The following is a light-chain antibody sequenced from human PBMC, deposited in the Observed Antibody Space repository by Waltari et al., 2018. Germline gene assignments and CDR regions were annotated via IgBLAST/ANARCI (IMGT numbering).Light chain of an antibody. CDR1: QSVLSNLNNKNY. V-gene: IGKV4-1*01. Sequence: LMTQSPDSLAVSLGERATINCKSSQSVLSNLNNKNYLAWYQQKPGQPPKLLIYWASIRESGVPDRFSGSGSGTDFTLTISSLQAEDVGVYYCQQYYSTPQTFGQGTKVEIK. J-gene: IGKJ1*01. CDR3: QQYYSTPQT. CDR2: WAS.